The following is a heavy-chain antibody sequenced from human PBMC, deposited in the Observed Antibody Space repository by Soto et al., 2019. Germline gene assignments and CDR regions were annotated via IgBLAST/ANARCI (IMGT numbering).Heavy chain of an antibody. CDR3: ARKKGDTFDI. CDR2: ISGSGGNT. V-gene: IGHV3-23*01. Sequence: GGSLRLSCAASGFTFSDYAMGWVRQAPGKGLEWVSVISGSGGNTYYADSVKGRFTISRDNAKDTLYLQMNSLRAEDTAVYYCARKKGDTFDIWGQGTMVTVSS. J-gene: IGHJ3*02. CDR1: GFTFSDYA.